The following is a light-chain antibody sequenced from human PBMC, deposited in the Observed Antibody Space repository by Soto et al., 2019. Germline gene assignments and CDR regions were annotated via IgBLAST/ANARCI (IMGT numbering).Light chain of an antibody. CDR2: GAS. Sequence: VLTQSPDSLSLSPGERATLFCRSNQYISTKLAWYQQKPGRAPRLLFSGASSRATDTPDRFSGSGSGTDFTLIISGVEAEDFAIYYCQQYGASPWTFGQGTRVYLK. V-gene: IGKV3-20*01. J-gene: IGKJ1*01. CDR1: QYISTK. CDR3: QQYGASPWT.